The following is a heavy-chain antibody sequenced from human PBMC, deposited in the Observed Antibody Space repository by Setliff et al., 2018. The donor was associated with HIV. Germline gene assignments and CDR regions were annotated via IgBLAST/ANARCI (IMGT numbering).Heavy chain of an antibody. Sequence: GGSLRLSCVASGFSFRGAALHWVRQTSGKGLEWVGRIRTNAKGYATEYAASVKGRFIISRDDSKSTAYLQMSSLQTEDTAVYYCASQPAYSTDWYPPGYFDHWGQGTLVTVSS. CDR2: IRTNAKGYAT. CDR3: ASQPAYSTDWYPPGYFDH. J-gene: IGHJ4*02. V-gene: IGHV3-73*01. D-gene: IGHD6-19*01. CDR1: GFSFRGAA.